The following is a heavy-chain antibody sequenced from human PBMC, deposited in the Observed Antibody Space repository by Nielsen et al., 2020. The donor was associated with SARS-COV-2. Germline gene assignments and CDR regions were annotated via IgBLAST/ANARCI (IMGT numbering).Heavy chain of an antibody. J-gene: IGHJ6*02. CDR2: INHSGST. Sequence: SQTLSLTCAVYGGSFSGYYWSWIRQPPGKGLEWIGEINHSGSTNYNPSLKSRVTISVDTSKNQFSLKLSSVTAADTAVYYCARRNYYGSGSYSHYGMDVWGQGTTVTVSS. CDR3: ARRNYYGSGSYSHYGMDV. D-gene: IGHD3-10*01. CDR1: GGSFSGYY. V-gene: IGHV4-34*01.